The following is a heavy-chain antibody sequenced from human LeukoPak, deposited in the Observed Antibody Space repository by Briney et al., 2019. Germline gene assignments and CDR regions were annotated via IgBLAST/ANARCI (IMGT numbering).Heavy chain of an antibody. V-gene: IGHV3-30*14. CDR1: GFTFSSYT. J-gene: IGHJ6*02. Sequence: PGGSLRLSCAASGFTFSSYTMHWVRQAPGTGLQWVAVISYDGKEKFYRDSVRGRFTISRDSSKNTLYLQMNSLRTEDTAVYYCASDYYDFWSTLGGDVWGQGTTVTVSS. D-gene: IGHD3-3*01. CDR2: ISYDGKEK. CDR3: ASDYYDFWSTLGGDV.